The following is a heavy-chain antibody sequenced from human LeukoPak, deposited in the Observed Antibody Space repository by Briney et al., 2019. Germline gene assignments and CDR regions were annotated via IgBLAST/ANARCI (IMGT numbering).Heavy chain of an antibody. Sequence: AASVKVSFTASGGTFSSYAISWVRQAPGQGLEWMGGIIPIFGTANYAQKFQGRVTITADESTSTAYMELSSLRSEDTAVYYCARDGYCSGGSCYGIDYWGQGTLVTVSS. CDR3: ARDGYCSGGSCYGIDY. D-gene: IGHD2-15*01. V-gene: IGHV1-69*01. J-gene: IGHJ4*02. CDR2: IIPIFGTA. CDR1: GGTFSSYA.